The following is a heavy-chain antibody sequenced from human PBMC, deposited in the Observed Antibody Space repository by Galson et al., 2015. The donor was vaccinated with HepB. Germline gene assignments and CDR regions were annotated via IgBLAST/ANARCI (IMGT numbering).Heavy chain of an antibody. J-gene: IGHJ4*02. CDR2: IDPSDSYT. V-gene: IGHV5-10-1*01. Sequence: QSGAEVKKPGESLRISCKVSGYSFTTYWITWVRQMPGKGLEWMGTIDPSDSYTKYSPSFQGHVTISADKSVSTAYLQWSSLKASDTAMYYCARTPWEGYCSSDGCYPDYWGQGTLVTVSS. CDR3: ARTPWEGYCSSDGCYPDY. CDR1: GYSFTTYW. D-gene: IGHD2-15*01.